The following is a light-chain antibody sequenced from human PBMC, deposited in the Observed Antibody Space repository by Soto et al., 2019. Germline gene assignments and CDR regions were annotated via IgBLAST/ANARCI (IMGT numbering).Light chain of an antibody. Sequence: DIQMTQSTSSLSASVGDRGTISCRASQSISTYLNWYQQKPGTAPRLLISRASSVKSGVPPRFSGSGAGRDFTLTISSLRPEDIGTYFCQQSYSSPWTFGPGTKVDIK. CDR2: RAS. J-gene: IGKJ1*01. CDR3: QQSYSSPWT. CDR1: QSISTY. V-gene: IGKV1-39*01.